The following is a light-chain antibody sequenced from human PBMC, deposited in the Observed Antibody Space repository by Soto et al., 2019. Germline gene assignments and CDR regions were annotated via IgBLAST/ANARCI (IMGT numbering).Light chain of an antibody. J-gene: IGKJ1*01. CDR1: QSVSSN. Sequence: EVVMTQSPATLSVSPGERATLSCMASQSVSSNLAWYQQKPGQAPRLLIYGASTRATGIPARFSGSGSGTECTLTISSLQSEDVAVYYCQQYNNWPRTLGQGTKVDIK. CDR3: QQYNNWPRT. CDR2: GAS. V-gene: IGKV3-15*01.